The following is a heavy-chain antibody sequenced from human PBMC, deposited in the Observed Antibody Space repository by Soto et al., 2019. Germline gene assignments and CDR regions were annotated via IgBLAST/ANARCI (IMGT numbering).Heavy chain of an antibody. D-gene: IGHD7-27*01. V-gene: IGHV5-51*01. CDR2: IYPVDSDT. Sequence: PGESLKISCKGSGYYFSAYWIGWVRQMPGKGPEWMGIIYPVDSDTRYSPSFQGQVTISVDKSVNTAYLQWNSLKASDTAVYYCARPNGRQNGDAFDVWGQGTMVTVSS. CDR1: GYYFSAYW. CDR3: ARPNGRQNGDAFDV. J-gene: IGHJ3*01.